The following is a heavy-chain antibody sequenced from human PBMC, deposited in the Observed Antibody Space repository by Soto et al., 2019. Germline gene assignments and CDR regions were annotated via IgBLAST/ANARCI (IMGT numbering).Heavy chain of an antibody. Sequence: QGQLVESGGGVVQPGRSLRLSCAASGFTFSSYGMHWVRQAPGKGLEWVAVIWYDGSNKYYADSVKGRFTISRDNSKNTLYLQMNSLRAEDTAVYYCARQITMIVVVIHYAFDIWGQGTMVTVSS. CDR2: IWYDGSNK. V-gene: IGHV3-33*01. J-gene: IGHJ3*02. D-gene: IGHD3-22*01. CDR3: ARQITMIVVVIHYAFDI. CDR1: GFTFSSYG.